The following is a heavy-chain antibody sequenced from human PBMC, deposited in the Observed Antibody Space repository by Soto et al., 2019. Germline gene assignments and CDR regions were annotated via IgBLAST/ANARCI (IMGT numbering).Heavy chain of an antibody. D-gene: IGHD6-25*01. V-gene: IGHV1-18*04. CDR2: ISVYNGDT. Sequence: QVQLVQSGAEVKKPGASVKVSCKASGYTFTSYGISWVRQAPGQGLEWMGWISVYNGDTNYEQKYQGRVTMTTDTSTSTAYMELRSLRSDDTAVYYWARQRKGRPFDYWGQGTLVTVSS. CDR1: GYTFTSYG. CDR3: ARQRKGRPFDY. J-gene: IGHJ4*02.